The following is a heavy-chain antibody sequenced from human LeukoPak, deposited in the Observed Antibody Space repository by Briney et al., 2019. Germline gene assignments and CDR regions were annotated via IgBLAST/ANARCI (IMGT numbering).Heavy chain of an antibody. D-gene: IGHD4-17*01. Sequence: AGGSLRLSCAASGFTFSSYWMHWVRQAPGKGLVWVSRINSDGSTTNYADSVKGRFTISRDNAKNTLYLQMNSLRAEDTAVYYWARDYADYVGYFFFDYWGQGTLVTVSS. CDR1: GFTFSSYW. CDR3: ARDYADYVGYFFFDY. CDR2: INSDGSTT. J-gene: IGHJ4*02. V-gene: IGHV3-74*01.